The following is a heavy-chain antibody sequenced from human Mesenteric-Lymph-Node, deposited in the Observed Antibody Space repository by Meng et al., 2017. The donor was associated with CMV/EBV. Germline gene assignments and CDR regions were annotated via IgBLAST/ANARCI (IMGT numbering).Heavy chain of an antibody. D-gene: IGHD1-26*01. CDR1: GGTFSRYT. CDR3: ARGDDSGSSLGY. CDR2: IIPSLDIT. Sequence: CKASGGTFSRYTVSWLRQAPGPGLEHMGRIIPSLDITNYAQKFQGRVTFTADKFTSTVYMELSSLRSEDTAVYYCARGDDSGSSLGYWGQGTLVTVSS. V-gene: IGHV1-69*02. J-gene: IGHJ4*02.